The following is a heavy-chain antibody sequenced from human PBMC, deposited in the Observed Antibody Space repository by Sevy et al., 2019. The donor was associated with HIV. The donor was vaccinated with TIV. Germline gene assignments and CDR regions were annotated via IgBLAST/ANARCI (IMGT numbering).Heavy chain of an antibody. V-gene: IGHV4-39*01. CDR3: ARRSSGYTLDAFDI. D-gene: IGHD5-12*01. Sequence: SETLSLTCTVSGGSISSSSYYWGWIRQPPGKGLEWIGSIYYSGSTYYNPSLKSRVTISVDTSKNQFSLKLSSVTAADTAVYYCARRSSGYTLDAFDIWGQGTMVTVSS. CDR2: IYYSGST. CDR1: GGSISSSSYY. J-gene: IGHJ3*02.